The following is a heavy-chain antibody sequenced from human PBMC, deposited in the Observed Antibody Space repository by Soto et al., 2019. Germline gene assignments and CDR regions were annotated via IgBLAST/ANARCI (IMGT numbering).Heavy chain of an antibody. CDR1: GFTFNSNW. V-gene: IGHV3-74*01. D-gene: IGHD6-19*01. CDR3: ARGPSGWFGFDY. J-gene: IGHJ4*02. CDR2: LNSDGTSA. Sequence: EVQLVESGGGLVQPGGSLRLSCAGSGFTFNSNWMHWVRQDPGKGLVWVSRLNSDGTSASYADSVKGRFTISRDNAKNTLFLQMNSLTAEDTALYYCARGPSGWFGFDYWGQGTLVTVSS.